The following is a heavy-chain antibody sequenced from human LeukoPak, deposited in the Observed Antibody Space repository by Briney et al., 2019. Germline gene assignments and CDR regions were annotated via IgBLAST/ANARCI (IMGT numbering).Heavy chain of an antibody. D-gene: IGHD2-2*01. CDR2: ISSSSSYI. V-gene: IGHV3-21*01. Sequence: GGSLRLSCAASGFTFSSYSMNWVRQAPGKGLEWVSSISSSSSYIYYADSVKGRFTISGDNAKNSLYLQMNSLRAEDTAVYYCACLDCSSTSLNWFDPWGQGTLVTVSS. J-gene: IGHJ5*02. CDR3: ACLDCSSTSLNWFDP. CDR1: GFTFSSYS.